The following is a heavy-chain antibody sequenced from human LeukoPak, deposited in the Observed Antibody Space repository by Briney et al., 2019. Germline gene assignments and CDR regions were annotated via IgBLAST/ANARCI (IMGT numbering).Heavy chain of an antibody. CDR1: GFTFSSYW. J-gene: IGHJ4*02. CDR2: INSDGSST. CDR3: ARDMGSSGWVFFDS. Sequence: QPGGSLRLSCAAYGFTFSSYWMHWVRQAPGKGLVWVSRINSDGSSTRYADSVKGRFTISRDNAKNTLYLQMNSLRAEDTAVYYCARDMGSSGWVFFDSWGQGTLVTVSS. V-gene: IGHV3-74*01. D-gene: IGHD6-19*01.